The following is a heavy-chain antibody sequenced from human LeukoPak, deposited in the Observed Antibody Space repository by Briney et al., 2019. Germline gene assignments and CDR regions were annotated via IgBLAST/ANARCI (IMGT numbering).Heavy chain of an antibody. J-gene: IGHJ4*02. CDR2: ISDSGGST. CDR3: AKRGVVIRVILVGFHKEAYYFDS. V-gene: IGHV3-23*01. D-gene: IGHD3-22*01. Sequence: GGSLRLSCAVSGITRSNYGMSWVRQAPGKGLEWVAGISDSGGSTNYADSVKGRFTISRDNHKNTLYLQMNSLRAEDTAVYFCAKRGVVIRVILVGFHKEAYYFDSWGQGALVTVSS. CDR1: GITRSNYG.